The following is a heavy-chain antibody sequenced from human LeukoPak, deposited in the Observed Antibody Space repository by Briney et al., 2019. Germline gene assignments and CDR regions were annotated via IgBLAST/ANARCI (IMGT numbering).Heavy chain of an antibody. J-gene: IGHJ6*02. CDR1: GYTFTGYY. V-gene: IGHV1-2*06. Sequence: GASVKVSCKASGYTFTGYYMHWVRQAPGQGLEWMGRINPNSGGTNYAQKFQDRVTITSDASANTAYMELSSLRSEDTAVYYCARDGKHIAVPGVRYPMDVWGQGTTVTVS. CDR3: ARDGKHIAVPGVRYPMDV. CDR2: INPNSGGT. D-gene: IGHD6-19*01.